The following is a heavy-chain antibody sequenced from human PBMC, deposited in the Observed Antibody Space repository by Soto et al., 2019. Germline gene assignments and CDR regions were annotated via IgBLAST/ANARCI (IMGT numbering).Heavy chain of an antibody. J-gene: IGHJ6*02. CDR1: GYIFVKYG. CDR2: ISPYTGNT. D-gene: IGHD3-16*01. Sequence: QVQLVQSGDEVKKPGASVKVSFKASGYIFVKYGVAWVRQAPGQWLEWMGWISPYTGNTHSATKVQGRLTMTTDTSTSTAYMDLGSLTSDDTAVYYCVMVDNYVTPTPQDVWGQGTTVTVSS. CDR3: VMVDNYVTPTPQDV. V-gene: IGHV1-18*01.